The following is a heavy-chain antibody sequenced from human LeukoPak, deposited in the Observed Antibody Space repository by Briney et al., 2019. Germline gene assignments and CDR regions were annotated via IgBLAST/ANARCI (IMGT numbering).Heavy chain of an antibody. J-gene: IGHJ6*02. CDR3: ASLGYSKGYYYGMDV. Sequence: PGGSLRLSCAASGSTFSSYWMHWVRQAPGKGLVWVSRINSDGSSTSYADSVKGRFTISRDNAKNTLYLQMNSLRAEDTALYYCASLGYSKGYYYGMDVWGQGTTVTVSS. CDR2: INSDGSST. CDR1: GSTFSSYW. V-gene: IGHV3-74*01. D-gene: IGHD4-11*01.